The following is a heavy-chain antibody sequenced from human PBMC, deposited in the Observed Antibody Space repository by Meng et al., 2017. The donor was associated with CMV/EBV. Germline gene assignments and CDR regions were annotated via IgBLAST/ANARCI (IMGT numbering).Heavy chain of an antibody. CDR1: GYSISSGYY. CDR2: IYHSGST. J-gene: IGHJ4*02. Sequence: SETLSLTCTVSGYSISSGYYWGWIRQPPGKGLEWIGSIYHSGSTYYNPSLKSRVTISVDTSKNQFSLKLSSVTAADTAVYYCARERGFVVVLPAANGPFDYWGQGTLVTVSS. D-gene: IGHD2-2*01. CDR3: ARERGFVVVLPAANGPFDY. V-gene: IGHV4-38-2*02.